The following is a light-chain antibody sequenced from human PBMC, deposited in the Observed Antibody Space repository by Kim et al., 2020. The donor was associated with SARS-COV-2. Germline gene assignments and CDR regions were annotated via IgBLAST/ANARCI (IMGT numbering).Light chain of an antibody. CDR1: SSDVGSYNL. V-gene: IGLV2-23*01. J-gene: IGLJ3*02. CDR2: EGS. Sequence: GQSITISCTGTSSDVGSYNLVSWYQQHPGKAPKLMIYEGSKRPSGVSNRFSGSKSGNTASLTISGLQAEDEADYYCCSYTASSPWVFGGGTQLTVL. CDR3: CSYTASSPWV.